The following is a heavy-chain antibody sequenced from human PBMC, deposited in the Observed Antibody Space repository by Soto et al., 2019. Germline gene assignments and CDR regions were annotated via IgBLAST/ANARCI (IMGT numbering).Heavy chain of an antibody. J-gene: IGHJ4*02. CDR3: ARDQESITDRILQY. CDR2: ISAYNGNT. D-gene: IGHD3-10*01. CDR1: GEPFASFG. Sequence: GASVKVSFKASGEPFASFGFSLVRQAPGQGLEWLGWISAYNGNTHYAQKVRDRVTLTTDTSTNTAYMELRSLTSDDTAVYYCARDQESITDRILQYWGQGTRVTVSS. V-gene: IGHV1-18*01.